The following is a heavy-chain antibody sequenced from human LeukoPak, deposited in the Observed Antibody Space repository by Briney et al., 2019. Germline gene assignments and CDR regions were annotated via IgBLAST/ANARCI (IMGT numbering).Heavy chain of an antibody. D-gene: IGHD3-3*01. V-gene: IGHV3-23*01. CDR1: GFTFDNYA. CDR2: VSVTAKNT. J-gene: IGHJ6*03. CDR3: AKSHRGGLRFMVGFFFMDV. Sequence: PGGSLRLSCTASGFTFDNYAMSWVRQAPGQGLEWVSAVSVTAKNTYYADSVKGRFTTSRDNSNNTVYLQMKSLRAEDTAVYYCAKSHRGGLRFMVGFFFMDVWSSGTTVAVSS.